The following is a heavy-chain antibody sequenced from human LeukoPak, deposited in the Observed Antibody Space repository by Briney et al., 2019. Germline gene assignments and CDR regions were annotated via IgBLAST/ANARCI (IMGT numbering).Heavy chain of an antibody. CDR3: AKEQGQQLVLNPFDY. CDR1: GFTFSSYA. J-gene: IGHJ4*02. V-gene: IGHV3-23*01. D-gene: IGHD6-13*01. CDR2: ISGSGGST. Sequence: GSLRLSCAASGFTFSSYAMSWVRQAPGKGLEWVSAISGSGGSTYYADSVKGRFTISRDNSKNTLYPQMNSLRAEDTAVYYCAKEQGQQLVLNPFDYWGRGTLVTVSS.